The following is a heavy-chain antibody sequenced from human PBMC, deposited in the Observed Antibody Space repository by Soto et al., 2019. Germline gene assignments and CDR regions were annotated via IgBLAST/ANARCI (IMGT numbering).Heavy chain of an antibody. CDR1: GGSFSGYY. V-gene: IGHV4-34*01. CDR3: AREAGYCSSTSCYGAFDI. CDR2: INHSGST. Sequence: SETLSLTCAVYGGSFSGYYWSWIRQPPGKGLEWIGEINHSGSTNYNPSLKSRVTISVDTSKNQFSLKLSSVTAADTAVYYCAREAGYCSSTSCYGAFDIWGQGTMVTV. D-gene: IGHD2-2*01. J-gene: IGHJ3*02.